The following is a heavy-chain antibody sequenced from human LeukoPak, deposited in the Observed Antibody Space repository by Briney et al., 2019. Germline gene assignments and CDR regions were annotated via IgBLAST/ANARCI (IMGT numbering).Heavy chain of an antibody. Sequence: SETLSLTCTVSGGSISSYYWNWIRQPAGKGLEWIGHIYTSGSTNYNSSLKSRVTMSVDTSKNQFSVKLNSVIAADTAVYYCARQIYCSGGSCNFDYWGQGTLVTVSS. CDR3: ARQIYCSGGSCNFDY. J-gene: IGHJ4*02. V-gene: IGHV4-4*07. CDR1: GGSISSYY. CDR2: IYTSGST. D-gene: IGHD2-15*01.